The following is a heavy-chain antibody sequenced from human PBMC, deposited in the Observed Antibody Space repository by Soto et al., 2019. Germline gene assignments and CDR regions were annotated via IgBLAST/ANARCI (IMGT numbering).Heavy chain of an antibody. J-gene: IGHJ6*02. D-gene: IGHD5-18*01. CDR3: ATDTARTHYYYGMDV. CDR1: GYSFSSYW. Sequence: GESLKISCKGSGYSFSSYWIGWVRQMPGKGLEWMGIIYPGDSDTRYNPSFQGQVTISADKSISTAYLQWSSLKASDTAMYYCATDTARTHYYYGMDVWGQGTTVTVSS. CDR2: IYPGDSDT. V-gene: IGHV5-51*01.